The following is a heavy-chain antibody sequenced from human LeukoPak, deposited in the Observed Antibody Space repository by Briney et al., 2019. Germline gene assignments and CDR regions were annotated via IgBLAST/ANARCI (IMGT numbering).Heavy chain of an antibody. CDR3: ARINYGGAYDI. CDR1: GYTFTSYD. J-gene: IGHJ3*02. D-gene: IGHD4-11*01. CDR2: MNPHSGDT. V-gene: IGHV1-8*01. Sequence: ASVKVSCKASGYTFTSYDINWVRQATGQGLEWMGWMNPHSGDTGYARNFQGRVTMTRSTSISTAYMELSSLRSEDTAVYYCARINYGGAYDIWGQGTLVTVSS.